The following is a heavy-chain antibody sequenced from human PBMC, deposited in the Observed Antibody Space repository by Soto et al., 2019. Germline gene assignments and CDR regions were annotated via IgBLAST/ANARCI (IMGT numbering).Heavy chain of an antibody. V-gene: IGHV4-59*01. Sequence: SETLSLTCAVSGGSISGYYWSWIRQPPGKGLEWIGYTYYSGSTNYNPSLKSRVTISVDTSKNQFSLKLSSVTAADTAVYYCARDGYYYDSSGYYPDWGQGTLVTVSS. D-gene: IGHD3-22*01. CDR1: GGSISGYY. CDR2: TYYSGST. J-gene: IGHJ4*02. CDR3: ARDGYYYDSSGYYPD.